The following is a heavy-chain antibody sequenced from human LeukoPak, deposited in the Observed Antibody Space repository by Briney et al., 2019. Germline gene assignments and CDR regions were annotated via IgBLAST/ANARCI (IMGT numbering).Heavy chain of an antibody. CDR2: FYYNGRT. J-gene: IGHJ4*02. V-gene: IGHV4-39*07. CDR1: GGSISSSSYY. CDR3: AGANTYYYGSGSYMLSNHYFDY. D-gene: IGHD3-10*01. Sequence: SGTLSLTCTVSGGSISSSSYYWGWIPQPPGKGLEWIVSFYYNGRTYYNPSLQSRATISVDTSNTQFSLKLSSVTAADTAVYYCAGANTYYYGSGSYMLSNHYFDYWGQGTLVTVSS.